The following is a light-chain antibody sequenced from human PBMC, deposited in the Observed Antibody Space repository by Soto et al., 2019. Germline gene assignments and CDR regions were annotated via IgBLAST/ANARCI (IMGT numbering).Light chain of an antibody. Sequence: FLPQSPGTLSLSPWERATLSWRASQSVSSSYLAWYQQKPGQAPRLLIYGASSRATGIPDRFSGSGSGTDFTLTIRRLEPEDFAVYYCQQYGSSRTFGQGTKVDIK. CDR2: GAS. CDR1: QSVSSSY. V-gene: IGKV3-20*01. J-gene: IGKJ1*01. CDR3: QQYGSSRT.